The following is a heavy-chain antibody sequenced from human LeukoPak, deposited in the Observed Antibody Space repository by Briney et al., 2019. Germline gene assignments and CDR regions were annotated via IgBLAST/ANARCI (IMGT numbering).Heavy chain of an antibody. CDR2: IYSGGST. V-gene: IGHV3-66*02. CDR3: ARGPFDY. J-gene: IGHJ4*02. Sequence: GGSLRLSCAAPGFTVSSNYMSWVRQAPGKGLEWVSVIYSGGSTYYADSVKGRFTISRDNSKNTLYLQMNSLRAEDTAVYYCARGPFDYWGQGTLVTVSS. CDR1: GFTVSSNY.